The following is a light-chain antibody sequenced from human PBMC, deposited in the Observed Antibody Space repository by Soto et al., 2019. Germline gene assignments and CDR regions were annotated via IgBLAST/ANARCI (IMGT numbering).Light chain of an antibody. CDR1: QGIRND. J-gene: IGKJ1*01. CDR2: AAT. Sequence: DIQITQSPSALSGSVGDRVTITCRASQGIRNDLGWYQQKPGKAPKLLIYAATTLQSGVPSRFSGSGSGTDFTLTISSLQPDDFATYYCQQYNSYSRTFGQGTKVDIK. V-gene: IGKV1-17*01. CDR3: QQYNSYSRT.